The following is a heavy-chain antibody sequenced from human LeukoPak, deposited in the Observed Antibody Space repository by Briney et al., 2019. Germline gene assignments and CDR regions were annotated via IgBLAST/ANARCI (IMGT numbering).Heavy chain of an antibody. CDR1: GFTFSNDA. CDR2: ISGSGGIT. V-gene: IGHV3-23*01. CDR3: AKVLTEPGS. J-gene: IGHJ5*02. Sequence: GRSLRLSCAASGFTFSNDAMAWVRHAPRKGLGWVSSISGSGGITYYADSVKGRFTISRDNSKNTLYLQRNGLTAEDAGVYYCAKVLTEPGSWGQGTLASVSS. D-gene: IGHD1-26*01.